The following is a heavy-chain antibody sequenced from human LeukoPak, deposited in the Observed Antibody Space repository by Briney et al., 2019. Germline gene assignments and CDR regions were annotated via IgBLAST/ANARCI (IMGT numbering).Heavy chain of an antibody. CDR2: TYYSGST. CDR3: ARDKNSGTYCDY. CDR1: GGSFSGYY. V-gene: IGHV4-59*01. D-gene: IGHD1-26*01. J-gene: IGHJ4*02. Sequence: SETLSLTCAVYGGSFSGYYWSWIRQSPGKGLEWIGYTYYSGSTNYNPSLKSRVTISVDTSKNQFSLKLSSVTAADTAVYYCARDKNSGTYCDYWGQGTLVTVSS.